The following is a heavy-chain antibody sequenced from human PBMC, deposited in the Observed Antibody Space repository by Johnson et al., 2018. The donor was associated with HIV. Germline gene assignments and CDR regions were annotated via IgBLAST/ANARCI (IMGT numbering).Heavy chain of an antibody. V-gene: IGHV3-30*03. Sequence: QVQLVESGGSVVRPGGSLRLSYEASGFSFDDYGMAWVRQFPGKGLEWVAVISYDGSNKYYADSVKGRFTISRDNSKNTLYLQMHSLRAEDTAVYYCARDLYSGYGVRAFDIWGQGTMVTVSS. J-gene: IGHJ3*02. CDR2: ISYDGSNK. D-gene: IGHD5-12*01. CDR3: ARDLYSGYGVRAFDI. CDR1: GFSFDDYG.